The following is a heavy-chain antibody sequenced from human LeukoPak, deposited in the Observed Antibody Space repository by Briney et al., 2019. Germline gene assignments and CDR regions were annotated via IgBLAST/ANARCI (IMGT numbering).Heavy chain of an antibody. CDR2: IYYSGST. Sequence: SETLSLTCTVSGGSISSYYWSWIRQPPGKGLEWIGYIYYSGSTNYNPSLKSRVTISVDTSKNQFSLKLSSVTAADTAVYYCARDTDYWGQGTLVTVSS. CDR1: GGSISSYY. J-gene: IGHJ4*02. CDR3: ARDTDY. V-gene: IGHV4-59*01.